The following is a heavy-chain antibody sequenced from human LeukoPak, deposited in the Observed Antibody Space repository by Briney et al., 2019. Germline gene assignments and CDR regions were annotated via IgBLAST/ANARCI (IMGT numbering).Heavy chain of an antibody. Sequence: SETLSLTCTVSGGSISNNNFYWGWIRQPPGKGLEWIGTIYYSGNTYFNPSLKSRVTISVDTSKSQFSLKLSSVTAADTAVYYCASARELPSLDPTGDYWGQGTLVTVSS. V-gene: IGHV4-39*01. D-gene: IGHD3-10*01. CDR2: IYYSGNT. CDR3: ASARELPSLDPTGDY. J-gene: IGHJ4*02. CDR1: GGSISNNNFY.